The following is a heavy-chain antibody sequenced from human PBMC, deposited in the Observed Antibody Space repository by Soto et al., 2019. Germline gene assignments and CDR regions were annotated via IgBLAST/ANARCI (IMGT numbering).Heavy chain of an antibody. CDR1: GFTFSSYS. CDR2: ISSSSSYI. V-gene: IGHV3-21*01. Sequence: PGGSLRLSCAASGFTFSSYSMNWVRQAPGKGLEWVSSISSSSSYIYYADSVKGRFTISRDNAKNSLYLQMNSLRAEDTAVYYCARSRGYDFWSGYPYYYGMDVWGQGTTVTV. J-gene: IGHJ6*02. CDR3: ARSRGYDFWSGYPYYYGMDV. D-gene: IGHD3-3*01.